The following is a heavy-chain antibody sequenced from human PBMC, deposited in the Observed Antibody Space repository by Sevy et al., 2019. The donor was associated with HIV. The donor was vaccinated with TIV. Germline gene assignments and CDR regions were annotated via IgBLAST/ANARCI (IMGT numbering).Heavy chain of an antibody. CDR2: MSSSSSTI. CDR3: ARGIRGSSGSGY. Sequence: GGSLRLSCTVSGFSFSSYNLNWVRQAPGKGLEWVSYMSSSSSTIYYADSVKGRFTISRDNAKNSLYLQMNSLRGEDTAVYYCARGIRGSSGSGYWGQGTLVTVSS. V-gene: IGHV3-48*01. D-gene: IGHD6-19*01. J-gene: IGHJ4*01. CDR1: GFSFSSYN.